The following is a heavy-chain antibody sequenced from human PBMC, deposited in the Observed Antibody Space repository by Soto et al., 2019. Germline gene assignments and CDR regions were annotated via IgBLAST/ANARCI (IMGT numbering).Heavy chain of an antibody. Sequence: EVQLVESGGGLVQPGGSLRLSCAASGFTFSSYSMNWVRQAPGKGLEWVSHISSSSSTIYYADSVKGRFTISRDNAKNSLYLQMNSLRDEDTAVCYCARDGTGCSSTSCPSYYYGMDVWGQGTTVTVSS. D-gene: IGHD2-2*01. CDR2: ISSSSSTI. J-gene: IGHJ6*02. V-gene: IGHV3-48*02. CDR3: ARDGTGCSSTSCPSYYYGMDV. CDR1: GFTFSSYS.